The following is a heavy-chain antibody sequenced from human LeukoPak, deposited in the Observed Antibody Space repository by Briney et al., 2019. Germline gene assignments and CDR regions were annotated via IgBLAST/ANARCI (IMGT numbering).Heavy chain of an antibody. CDR2: IIPIFGTA. D-gene: IGHD2-21*02. J-gene: IGHJ3*02. CDR3: ARDRRGGVVVTAIQAFDI. Sequence: ASVKVSCKASGGTFSSYAISWVRQAPGQGLEWMGGIIPIFGTANYAQKFQGRVTITADESTSTAYMELRSLRSDDTAVYYCARDRRGGVVVTAIQAFDIWGQGTMVTVSS. CDR1: GGTFSSYA. V-gene: IGHV1-69*13.